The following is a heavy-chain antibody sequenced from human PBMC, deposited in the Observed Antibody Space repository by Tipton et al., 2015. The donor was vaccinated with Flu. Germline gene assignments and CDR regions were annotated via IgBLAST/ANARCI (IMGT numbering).Heavy chain of an antibody. CDR3: ARDLSRGSSGAFDI. J-gene: IGHJ3*02. Sequence: VQLVQSGGGLVKPGGSLRLSCAASGFTFSSYSMNWVRQAPGKGLEWVSSISSSSSYIYYADSVKGRFTISRDNAKNSLYLQMNGLRAEDTAVYYCARDLSRGSSGAFDIWGQGTMVTVSS. CDR2: ISSSSSYI. V-gene: IGHV3-21*01. CDR1: GFTFSSYS. D-gene: IGHD1-26*01.